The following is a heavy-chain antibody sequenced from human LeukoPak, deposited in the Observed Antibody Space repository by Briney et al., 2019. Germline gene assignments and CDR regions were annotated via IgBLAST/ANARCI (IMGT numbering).Heavy chain of an antibody. CDR3: AKDWDSSGWFNNWFDA. V-gene: IGHV3-23*01. CDR1: GFTFNSYA. CDR2: ISGSGGDT. J-gene: IGHJ5*02. D-gene: IGHD6-19*01. Sequence: GGSLRLSCAASGFTFNSYAMSWVRQAPGKGLVWVSAISGSGGDTYYADSVKGRFTISRDNSKNTLYLQMNSLRVEDTAVYYCAKDWDSSGWFNNWFDAWGQGTLVTVSS.